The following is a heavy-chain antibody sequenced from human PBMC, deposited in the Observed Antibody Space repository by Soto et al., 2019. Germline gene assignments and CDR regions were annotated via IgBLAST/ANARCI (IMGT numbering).Heavy chain of an antibody. Sequence: EVQLVESGGGLVKPGGSLRLSCAASGFTFSSYSMNWVRQAPGKGLEWVSSISSSSSYIYYADSVKGRFTISRDNAKNSLYLQMNSLRAEDTAVYYCARDLYSSGWLIPGFGYWGQGTLVTVSS. CDR2: ISSSSSYI. V-gene: IGHV3-21*01. CDR3: ARDLYSSGWLIPGFGY. J-gene: IGHJ4*02. CDR1: GFTFSSYS. D-gene: IGHD6-19*01.